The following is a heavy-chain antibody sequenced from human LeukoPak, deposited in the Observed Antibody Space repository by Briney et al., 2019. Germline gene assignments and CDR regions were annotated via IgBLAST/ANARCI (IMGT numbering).Heavy chain of an antibody. CDR3: ATGTGYRSSSKISVY. CDR1: GGSVSGSSDY. Sequence: PSETLSLTCTVSGGSVSGSSDYWGWIRQPPGKGLEWIGSIYFRDNTYYNPSLKSRVTISVDTSKKQFSLTLKSVTDADTAAYYCATGTGYRSSSKISVYWGQGTLVTVSS. V-gene: IGHV4-39*01. J-gene: IGHJ4*02. D-gene: IGHD6-6*01. CDR2: IYFRDNT.